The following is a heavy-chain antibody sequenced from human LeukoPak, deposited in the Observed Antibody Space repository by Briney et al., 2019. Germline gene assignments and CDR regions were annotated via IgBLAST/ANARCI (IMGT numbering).Heavy chain of an antibody. D-gene: IGHD6-6*01. CDR3: ARGGIAAQDY. Sequence: GGSLRLSCAASGFTFSGFSMSWVRQSPTKGLEWVANIKQDGSERYYVDSVKGRFTISRDNAKNSLYLQMNSLRVEDTAVYYCARGGIAAQDYWGQGTLVTVSS. V-gene: IGHV3-7*01. CDR2: IKQDGSER. J-gene: IGHJ4*02. CDR1: GFTFSGFS.